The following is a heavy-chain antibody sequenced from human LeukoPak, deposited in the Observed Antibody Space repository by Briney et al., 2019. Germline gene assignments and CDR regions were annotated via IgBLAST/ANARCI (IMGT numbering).Heavy chain of an antibody. D-gene: IGHD3-10*01. CDR2: IYYSGST. CDR3: ARGGLWFGELPNDY. Sequence: SETLSLTCTVSGGSISSSSYYWGWIRQPPGKGLEWIGSIYYSGSTYYNPSLKSRVTISVDTSKNQFSLKLSSVTAADTAVYYCARGGLWFGELPNDYWGQGTLVTVSS. V-gene: IGHV4-39*07. CDR1: GGSISSSSYY. J-gene: IGHJ4*02.